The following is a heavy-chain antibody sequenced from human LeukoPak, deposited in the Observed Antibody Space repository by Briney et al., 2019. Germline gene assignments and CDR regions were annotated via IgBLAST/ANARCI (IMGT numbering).Heavy chain of an antibody. V-gene: IGHV4-34*01. CDR3: ARGQVPAARGYNWFDP. CDR1: GWSFNDYY. Sequence: PSETLSLTCAVYGWSFNDYYWNWIRQPPGKGLEWIGEINARGDTNYNPSLKSRVTISVDTSKNQFSLRLTSMIDADTAIYYCARGQVPAARGYNWFDPWGQGTLVTVSS. J-gene: IGHJ5*02. D-gene: IGHD2-2*01. CDR2: INARGDT.